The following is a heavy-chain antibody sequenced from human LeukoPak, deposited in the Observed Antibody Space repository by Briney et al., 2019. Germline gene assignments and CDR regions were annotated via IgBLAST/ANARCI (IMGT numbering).Heavy chain of an antibody. Sequence: SETLSLTCTVSGGSISSYYWSWIRQPPGKGLEWIGYIYYSGSTNYNPSLKSRVTISVDTSKNQSSLKLSSVTAADTAVYYCARHDLRGDIVATSNWFDPWGQGALVTVSS. J-gene: IGHJ5*02. D-gene: IGHD5-12*01. CDR2: IYYSGST. CDR3: ARHDLRGDIVATSNWFDP. V-gene: IGHV4-59*08. CDR1: GGSISSYY.